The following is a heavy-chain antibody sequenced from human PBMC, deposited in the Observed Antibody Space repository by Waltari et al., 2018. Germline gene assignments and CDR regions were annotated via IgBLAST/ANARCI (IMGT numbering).Heavy chain of an antibody. CDR2: IGTAGDT. D-gene: IGHD6-13*01. Sequence: EVQLVESGGGLVQPGGSLRLSCAASGFTFSSYDMHWVRQATGKGLEWVSAIGTAGDTYYPGSVKGRFTISRENAKNSLYLQMNSLRAGDTAVYYCARYYSSSWYSERYFDLWGRGTLVTVSS. CDR1: GFTFSSYD. J-gene: IGHJ2*01. V-gene: IGHV3-13*01. CDR3: ARYYSSSWYSERYFDL.